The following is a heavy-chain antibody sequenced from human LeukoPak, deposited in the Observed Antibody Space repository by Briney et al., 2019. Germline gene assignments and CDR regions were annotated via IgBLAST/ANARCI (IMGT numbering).Heavy chain of an antibody. CDR3: TRGYYYDSSGYYGLDY. CDR2: IYSGGAT. J-gene: IGHJ4*02. Sequence: PGGSLRLSCAASGFNVNDNYMTWVRQAPGKGLEWVSVIYSGGATGYADAVKGRFTISRSSSENTLFLQLNSLRVDDTAVYYCTRGYYYDSSGYYGLDYWGQGTRVTVSS. CDR1: GFNVNDNY. V-gene: IGHV3-53*01. D-gene: IGHD3-22*01.